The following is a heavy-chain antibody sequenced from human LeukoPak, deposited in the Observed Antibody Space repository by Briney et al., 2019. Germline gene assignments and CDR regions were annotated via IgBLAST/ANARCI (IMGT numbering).Heavy chain of an antibody. CDR1: GFTFSSYW. CDR2: INSDGSST. V-gene: IGHV3-74*01. CDR3: ARGDIVATLPRGWFDP. J-gene: IGHJ5*02. Sequence: GGSLRLSCAASGFTFSSYWMHWVRQAPGKGLVWVSHINSDGSSTNYADSVKGRFTISRDNAKYTVYLQMNSLRDEDTAVYYCARGDIVATLPRGWFDPWGQGTLVTVSS. D-gene: IGHD5-12*01.